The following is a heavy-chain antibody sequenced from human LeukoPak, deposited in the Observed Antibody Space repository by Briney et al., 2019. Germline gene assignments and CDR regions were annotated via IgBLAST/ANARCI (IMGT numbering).Heavy chain of an antibody. CDR3: ARAPGYYFDY. CDR2: IYSGDST. Sequence: GGSLRLSCAASGFTVSSNYMSWVRQAPGKGLEWVSAIYSGDSTYYADSVKGRFTISRDNSKNTLYLQMNSLRVEYMAVYYCARAPGYYFDYWGQGTPVTVSS. CDR1: GFTVSSNY. J-gene: IGHJ4*02. V-gene: IGHV3-66*01.